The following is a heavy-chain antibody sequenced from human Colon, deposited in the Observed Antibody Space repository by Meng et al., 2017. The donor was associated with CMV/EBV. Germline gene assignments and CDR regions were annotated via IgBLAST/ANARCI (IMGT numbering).Heavy chain of an antibody. D-gene: IGHD5-24*01. V-gene: IGHV3-7*01. J-gene: IGHJ4*02. CDR2: IKQDGSDK. CDR1: GFILRKSW. CDR3: VKGREGHNSYSFDL. Sequence: GGSLRLSCEASGFILRKSWMNWVRQAPGKGLEWVANIKQDGSDKYYVESVKGRYTISRDKSKSTVYLQMKSLRGEDTAVYYCVKGREGHNSYSFDLWGQGTPVTVSS.